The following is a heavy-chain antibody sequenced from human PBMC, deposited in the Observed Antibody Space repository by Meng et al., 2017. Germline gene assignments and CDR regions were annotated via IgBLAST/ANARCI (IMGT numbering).Heavy chain of an antibody. V-gene: IGHV4-34*01. CDR1: GGPFSGYY. J-gene: IGHJ4*02. CDR2: INHSGST. D-gene: IGHD4-17*01. Sequence: QHGDAGLFNTSQTLSLTCAVYGGPFSGYYWGGILRPPGKGLVWIVEINHSGSTNYNPSLKSRVTMSLDTSKNQFSLRLSSVTAADTAVYYCARSHSVTIVAFDYWGQGTLVTVSS. CDR3: ARSHSVTIVAFDY.